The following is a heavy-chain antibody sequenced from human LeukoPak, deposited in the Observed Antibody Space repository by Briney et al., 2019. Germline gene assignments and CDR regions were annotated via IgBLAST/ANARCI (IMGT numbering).Heavy chain of an antibody. J-gene: IGHJ6*02. CDR1: GFTFSSYG. CDR3: AKEENGYYYYYYYGMDV. D-gene: IGHD3-22*01. V-gene: IGHV3-30*18. CDR2: ISYDGSNK. Sequence: GSLRLSCAASGFTFSSYGMHWVRQAPGEGLEWVAVISYDGSNKYYADSVKGRFTISRDNSKNTLYLQMNSLRAEDTAVYYCAKEENGYYYYYYYGMDVWGQGTTVTVSS.